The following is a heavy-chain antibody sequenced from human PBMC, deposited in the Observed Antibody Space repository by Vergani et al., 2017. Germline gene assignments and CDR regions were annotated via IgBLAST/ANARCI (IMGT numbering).Heavy chain of an antibody. J-gene: IGHJ5*02. V-gene: IGHV4-59*01. D-gene: IGHD4-23*01. Sequence: QVQLQESGPGLVKPSETLSLTCTVSGGSISSYSWSWIRQPPGKGLGWIGYIYYSGSTNYNPSLKIRVTISVDTSKNQFSLKLSSVTAADTAVYYCARGRNSATHWFDPWGQGTLVTVSS. CDR3: ARGRNSATHWFDP. CDR2: IYYSGST. CDR1: GGSISSYS.